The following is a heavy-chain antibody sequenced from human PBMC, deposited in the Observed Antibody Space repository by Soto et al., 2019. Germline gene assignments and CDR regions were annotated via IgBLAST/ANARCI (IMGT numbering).Heavy chain of an antibody. J-gene: IGHJ2*01. Sequence: QVQLVESGGGVVQPGRSLRLSCAASGFTFSSYGMHWVRQAPGKGLEWVAVIWYDGSNKYYADSVKGRFIISRDNSKNTLYLQMNSLRAEDTAVYYCAREGTTVTAYWYFDLWGRGTLVTVSS. CDR2: IWYDGSNK. CDR3: AREGTTVTAYWYFDL. CDR1: GFTFSSYG. D-gene: IGHD4-17*01. V-gene: IGHV3-33*01.